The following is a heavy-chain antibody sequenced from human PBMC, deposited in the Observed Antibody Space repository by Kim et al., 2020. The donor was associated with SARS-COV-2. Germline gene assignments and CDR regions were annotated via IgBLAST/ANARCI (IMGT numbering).Heavy chain of an antibody. J-gene: IGHJ4*02. D-gene: IGHD3-10*01. CDR2: ISSSSTYI. Sequence: GGSLRLSCAASGFTFSSFSMNWVRQAPGKGLEWVSSISSSSTYIYYADSVKGRFTISRDNAKNSLYLQMNSLIAEDTAVYYCARLTYGSGSYWNDYWGQGTLVTVSS. CDR3: ARLTYGSGSYWNDY. CDR1: GFTFSSFS. V-gene: IGHV3-21*01.